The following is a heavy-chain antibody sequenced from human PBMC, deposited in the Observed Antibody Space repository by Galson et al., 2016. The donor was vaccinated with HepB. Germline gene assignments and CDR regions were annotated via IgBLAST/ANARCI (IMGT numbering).Heavy chain of an antibody. CDR1: GYTFTGFG. CDR2: INSHNSNT. Sequence: SVKVSCKASGYTFTGFGLSWVRQAPGQGLEWMGWINSHNSNTNYAQKFQGRFTMTTDTSTSTAYMELRSLKSDETAVYYCARDKTGPTPYFYYGLDMWGQGTTVTVYS. V-gene: IGHV1-18*01. CDR3: ARDKTGPTPYFYYGLDM. J-gene: IGHJ6*02.